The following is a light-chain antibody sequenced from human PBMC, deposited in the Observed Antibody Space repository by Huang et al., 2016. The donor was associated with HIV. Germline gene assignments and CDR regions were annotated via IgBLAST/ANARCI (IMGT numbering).Light chain of an antibody. CDR1: QSVFTY. Sequence: EIVLTQSPAILSLSPGESATLSCTTSQSVFTYLAWYQQRPGQAPRLLIYDASNRAPGIPARFSGSGSGTDFTLTISSLEPEDFAIYYCQQRSAWPRTFGQGTKLEI. V-gene: IGKV3-11*01. J-gene: IGKJ2*01. CDR3: QQRSAWPRT. CDR2: DAS.